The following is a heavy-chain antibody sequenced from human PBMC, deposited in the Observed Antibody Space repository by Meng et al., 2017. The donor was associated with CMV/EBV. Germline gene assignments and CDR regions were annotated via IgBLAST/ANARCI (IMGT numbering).Heavy chain of an antibody. J-gene: IGHJ4*02. D-gene: IGHD3-10*01. CDR2: INWNGGST. CDR1: GFTFSSYS. CDR3: ARDYSTLWDGSDY. V-gene: IGHV3-20*04. Sequence: GGSLRLSCAASGFTFSSYSMNWVRQAPGKGLEWVSGINWNGGSTGYADSVKGRFTISRDNAKNSLYLQMNSLRAEDTALYYCARDYSTLWDGSDYWGQGTLVTVSS.